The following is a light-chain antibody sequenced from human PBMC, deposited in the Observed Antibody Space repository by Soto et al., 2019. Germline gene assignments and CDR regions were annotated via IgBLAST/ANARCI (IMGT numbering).Light chain of an antibody. CDR1: SSDVSAYNY. V-gene: IGLV2-14*01. CDR3: SSHTTSSLPGI. J-gene: IGLJ2*01. CDR2: EVN. Sequence: QSALTQPASVSGSPGQSITISCTGTSSDVSAYNYVSWYQQHPGKAPKLMIYEVNNRPSGVSNRFSGSRSANTASLTISGLQAEDEADSYCSSHTTSSLPGIFGGGTKLTVL.